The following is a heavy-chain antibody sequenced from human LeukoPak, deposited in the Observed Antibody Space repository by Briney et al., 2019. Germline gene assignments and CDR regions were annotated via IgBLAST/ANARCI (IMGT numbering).Heavy chain of an antibody. CDR3: AKGSCSSTSCYVWFDP. J-gene: IGHJ5*02. D-gene: IGHD2-2*01. Sequence: GGSLRLSCAASGFTFSIYAMSWVRQTPGKGLEWVSSITSRDGTTYYADSVKGRFTISGDNAKNSLYLQMNSPRAEDMALYYCAKGSCSSTSCYVWFDPWGQGTLVTVSS. CDR1: GFTFSIYA. CDR2: ITSRDGTT. V-gene: IGHV3-23*01.